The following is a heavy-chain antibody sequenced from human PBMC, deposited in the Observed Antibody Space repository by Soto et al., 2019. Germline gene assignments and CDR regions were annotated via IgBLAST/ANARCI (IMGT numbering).Heavy chain of an antibody. J-gene: IGHJ6*02. CDR2: IYHSGST. CDR1: GGSISSSNW. Sequence: SETLSLTCAVSGGSISSSNWWSWVRQPPGKGLEWIGEIYHSGSTNYNPSLKSRDTISVDKSKNQFSLKLSSVTAADTAVYYCARDSEEYCSGGSCYDDFNYYYGMDVWGQGTTVTVS. V-gene: IGHV4-4*02. CDR3: ARDSEEYCSGGSCYDDFNYYYGMDV. D-gene: IGHD2-15*01.